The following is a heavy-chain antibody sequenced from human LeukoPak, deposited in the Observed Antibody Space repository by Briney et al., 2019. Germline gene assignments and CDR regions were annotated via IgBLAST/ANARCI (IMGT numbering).Heavy chain of an antibody. CDR2: IRYDGSNK. J-gene: IGHJ4*02. V-gene: IGHV3-30*02. D-gene: IGHD3-22*01. CDR1: GFTFSSYG. CDR3: AKDPLGVYYYDSSGYPIDY. Sequence: PGGSLRLSCAASGFTFSSYGMHWVRQAPGKGLEWVAFIRYDGSNKYYADSVKGRFTISRDNSKNTLYLQMNSLRAEDTAVYYCAKDPLGVYYYDSSGYPIDYWGQGTLVTVSS.